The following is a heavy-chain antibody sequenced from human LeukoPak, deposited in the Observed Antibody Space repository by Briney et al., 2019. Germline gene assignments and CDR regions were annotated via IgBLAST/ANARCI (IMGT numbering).Heavy chain of an antibody. D-gene: IGHD5-12*01. Sequence: GGSLRLSCAASGFTFNTYIMNWVRQAPGKGLEGVSYIRNSTNAIYYADSVRGRFTISRDNAKNSLYLQMNSLRAADTAVYYCARAGSHRNSGYDYWGQGTLVTVSS. CDR3: ARAGSHRNSGYDY. CDR1: GFTFNTYI. V-gene: IGHV3-48*04. J-gene: IGHJ4*02. CDR2: IRNSTNAI.